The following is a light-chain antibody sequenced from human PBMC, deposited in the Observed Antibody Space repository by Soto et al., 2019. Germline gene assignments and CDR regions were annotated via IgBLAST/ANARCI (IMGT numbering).Light chain of an antibody. V-gene: IGKV1-33*01. CDR3: QRYENLPT. Sequence: DIQMPQSPSCQCASLGDRVTISWEASKNIKNYLKWYQQKPGRAPKLLIYDASNLEAGVPSRFRGSGSGTDFTFTIRRMQPEDIATYYCQRYENLPTFGQGTRLEIK. CDR2: DAS. J-gene: IGKJ5*01. CDR1: KNIKNY.